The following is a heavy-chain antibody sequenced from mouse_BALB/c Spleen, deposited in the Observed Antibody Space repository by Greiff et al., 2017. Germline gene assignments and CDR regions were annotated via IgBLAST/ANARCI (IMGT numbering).Heavy chain of an antibody. CDR1: GFSLTSYG. Sequence: VQVVESGPGLVQPSQSLSITCTVSGFSLTSYGVHWVRQSPGKGLEWLGVIWSGGSTDYNAAFISRLSISKDNSKSQVFFKMNSLQANDTAIYYCARKGGNYPAWFAYWGQGTLVTVSA. V-gene: IGHV2-2*02. CDR3: ARKGGNYPAWFAY. D-gene: IGHD2-1*01. J-gene: IGHJ3*01. CDR2: IWSGGST.